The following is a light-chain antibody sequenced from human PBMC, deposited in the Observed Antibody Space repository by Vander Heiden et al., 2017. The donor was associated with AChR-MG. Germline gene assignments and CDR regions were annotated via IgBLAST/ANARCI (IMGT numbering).Light chain of an antibody. CDR2: GNS. Sequence: QSVLTQPPSVSGAPGQRVTIPCTGSSSNIGAGYDVHGYQQLPGTAPKLLIYGNSNRPSGVPDRFSGSKSGTSASLAITGLQAEDEADYYCQSYDSSLSALYVFGTGTKVTVL. V-gene: IGLV1-40*01. J-gene: IGLJ1*01. CDR3: QSYDSSLSALYV. CDR1: SSNIGAGYD.